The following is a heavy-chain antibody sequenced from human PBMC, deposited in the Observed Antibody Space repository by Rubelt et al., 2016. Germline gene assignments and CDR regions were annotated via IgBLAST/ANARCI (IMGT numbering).Heavy chain of an antibody. CDR3: ARGKEGLGVTMMDY. V-gene: IGHV4-34*01. CDR2: INHSGST. D-gene: IGHD3-22*01. CDR1: GGSFSGYY. J-gene: IGHJ4*02. Sequence: QVQLQQWGAGLLKPSETLSLTCAVYGGSFSGYYWSWIRQPPGKGLERIGEINHSGSTNYNPSLKSRVTISVDTSKNQCSLKLSSVTAADTAVYYCARGKEGLGVTMMDYWGQGTLVTVSS.